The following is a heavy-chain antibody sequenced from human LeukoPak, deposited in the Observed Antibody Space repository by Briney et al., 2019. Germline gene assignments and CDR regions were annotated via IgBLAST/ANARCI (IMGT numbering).Heavy chain of an antibody. D-gene: IGHD3-22*01. CDR3: ARTSTYYYDSRLGMDV. J-gene: IGHJ6*02. CDR1: GASMSRYY. V-gene: IGHV4-59*08. CDR2: VYDSGIT. Sequence: SETLSLTCTVSGASMSRYYWSWIRQPPGKGLEWIAYVYDSGITNYNPSLKSRVTISQDTSKNQFSLNLISVTAADTAVYYCARTSTYYYDSRLGMDVWGQGTTVTVSS.